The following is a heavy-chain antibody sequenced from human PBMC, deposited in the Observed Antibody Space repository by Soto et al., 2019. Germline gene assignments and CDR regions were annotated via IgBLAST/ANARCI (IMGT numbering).Heavy chain of an antibody. CDR3: ARDLRHSYGYLEVDDY. V-gene: IGHV3-30-3*01. CDR1: GFTFSSYA. D-gene: IGHD5-18*01. Sequence: ESGGGVVQPGRSLRLSCAASGFTFSSYAMHWVRQAPGKGLEWVAVISYDGSNKYYADSVKDRFTISRDNSKNTLYLQMNSMRAEDTAVYYCARDLRHSYGYLEVDDYWGQGTLVTVSS. J-gene: IGHJ4*02. CDR2: ISYDGSNK.